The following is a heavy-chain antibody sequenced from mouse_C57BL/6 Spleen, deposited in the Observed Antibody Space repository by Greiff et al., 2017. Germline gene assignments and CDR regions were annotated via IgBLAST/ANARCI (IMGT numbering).Heavy chain of an antibody. CDR1: GYTFTDYY. V-gene: IGHV1-26*01. CDR2: INPNNGGT. J-gene: IGHJ1*03. D-gene: IGHD1-1*01. CDR3: ARSHYGSSPWYFDV. Sequence: VQLQQSGPELVKPGASVKISCKASGYTFTDYYMNWVKQSHGKSLEWIGDINPNNGGTSYNQKFKGKATLTVDKSSSTAYMELRSLTSEDSAVYYCARSHYGSSPWYFDVWGTGTTVTVSS.